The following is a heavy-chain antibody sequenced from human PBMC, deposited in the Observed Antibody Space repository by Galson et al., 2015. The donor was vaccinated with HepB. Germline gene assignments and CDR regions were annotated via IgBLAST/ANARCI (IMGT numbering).Heavy chain of an antibody. CDR3: ARDPRWGSPNEIIDY. CDR2: INPNSGGT. CDR1: GYTFTGYY. Sequence: SVKVSCKASGYTFTGYYMHWVRQAPGQGLEWMGWINPNSGGTNYAQKFQGRVTMTRDTSISTAYMELSRLRSDDTAVYYCARDPRWGSPNEIIDYWGQGTLVTVSS. J-gene: IGHJ4*02. D-gene: IGHD3-16*01. V-gene: IGHV1-2*02.